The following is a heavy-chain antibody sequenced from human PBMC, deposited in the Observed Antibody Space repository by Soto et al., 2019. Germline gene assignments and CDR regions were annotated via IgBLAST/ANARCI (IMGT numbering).Heavy chain of an antibody. Sequence: SETLSLTCDVSGVTMSYGGYSWICIRQSPGKGLEWLGYSSHLETTYYNPAYNSRLSLSIDRTRNQFSLSLISMTAADKAVYYCARGGGYDSFDFWGQGIQVTVSS. CDR3: ARGGGYDSFDF. V-gene: IGHV4-30-2*06. CDR1: GVTMSYGGYS. J-gene: IGHJ4*02. D-gene: IGHD2-15*01. CDR2: SSHLETT.